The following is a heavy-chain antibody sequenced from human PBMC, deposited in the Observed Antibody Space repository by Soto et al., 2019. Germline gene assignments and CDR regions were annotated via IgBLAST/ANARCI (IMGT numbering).Heavy chain of an antibody. Sequence: EVQLLESGGGLVQPGGSLRLSCAASGFTFNTYAMTWVRQAPGKGLEWVSTIGGSVGSIYYADSVKGRFTISRDNSKNTLSLQMNSLSPEDTAVYYCANEAFPGEFFFDYWGQGTLVTVSS. V-gene: IGHV3-23*01. J-gene: IGHJ4*02. CDR2: IGGSVGSI. CDR1: GFTFNTYA. CDR3: ANEAFPGEFFFDY. D-gene: IGHD3-10*01.